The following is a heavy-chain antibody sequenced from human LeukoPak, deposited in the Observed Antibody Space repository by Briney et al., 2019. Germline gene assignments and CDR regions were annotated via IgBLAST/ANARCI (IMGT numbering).Heavy chain of an antibody. CDR2: VHYLGST. V-gene: IGHV4-59*01. CDR1: GASITSYF. Sequence: SETLSLSCTVSGASITSYFGTWIRQPPGKGLEVIGYVHYLGSTNYNPSLKSRVTISLDTSKNHFSLKLTSVSAADTAVYYCARQNAYLVSGPLDCWGQGALVTVSS. CDR3: ARQNAYLVSGPLDC. D-gene: IGHD3-16*01. J-gene: IGHJ4*02.